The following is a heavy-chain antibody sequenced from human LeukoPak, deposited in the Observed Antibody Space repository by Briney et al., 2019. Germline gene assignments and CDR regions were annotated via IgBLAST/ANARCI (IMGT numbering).Heavy chain of an antibody. CDR2: IYTSGST. D-gene: IGHD1-1*01. J-gene: IGHJ4*02. Sequence: SQTLSLTRTVSGGSISSGSYFWNWIRQPAGKGLEWIGHIYTSGSTTYNSSLKSRVIISVDTSKNQFSLKLSSVTAADTAVYYCARGGNWNSYYFDYWGQGTLVTVSS. V-gene: IGHV4-61*09. CDR1: GGSISSGSYF. CDR3: ARGGNWNSYYFDY.